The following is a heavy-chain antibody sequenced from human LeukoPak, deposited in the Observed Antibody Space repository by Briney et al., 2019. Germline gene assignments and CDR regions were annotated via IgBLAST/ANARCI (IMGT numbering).Heavy chain of an antibody. J-gene: IGHJ6*02. CDR3: AKVETGYFYYYYYGMDV. CDR1: GFTFSSYD. Sequence: GGSLRLSCAASGFTFSSYDMHWVRQAPGKGLEWVAVISYDGSNKYYADSVKGRFTISRDNSKNTLYLQMNSLRAGDTAVYYCAKVETGYFYYYYYGMDVWGQGTTVTVSS. D-gene: IGHD3-22*01. CDR2: ISYDGSNK. V-gene: IGHV3-30*18.